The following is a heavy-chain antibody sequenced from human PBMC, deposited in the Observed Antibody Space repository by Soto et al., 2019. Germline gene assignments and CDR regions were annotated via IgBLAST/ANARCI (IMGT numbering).Heavy chain of an antibody. Sequence: GASVKVSCKASGYTFSSYEINWVRQATGQGLEWMGWMNPNSGNTGYAQKFQGRVTMTRDTSINTAYLEVSGLKSDDTAVYYCARHIVVATPSLSDTFDVWGQGTLVTVSS. CDR1: GYTFSSYE. V-gene: IGHV1-8*02. CDR3: ARHIVVATPSLSDTFDV. CDR2: MNPNSGNT. J-gene: IGHJ3*01. D-gene: IGHD2-21*02.